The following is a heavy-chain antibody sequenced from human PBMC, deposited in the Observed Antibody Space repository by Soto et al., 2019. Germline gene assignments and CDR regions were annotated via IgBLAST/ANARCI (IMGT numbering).Heavy chain of an antibody. CDR1: GGSIDRSGYY. J-gene: IGHJ4*02. V-gene: IGHV4-39*01. CDR3: GKVLVGATGHTDSDS. D-gene: IGHD2-15*01. Sequence: PSETLSLTCTVSGGSIDRSGYYFFCIGQPPGRGLEWIGNIDYNGVTYSNPSLKSRVTISRDTSKNQFSLKLTSVTAADTALYYCGKVLVGATGHTDSDSWGPGTLVTVSS. CDR2: IDYNGVT.